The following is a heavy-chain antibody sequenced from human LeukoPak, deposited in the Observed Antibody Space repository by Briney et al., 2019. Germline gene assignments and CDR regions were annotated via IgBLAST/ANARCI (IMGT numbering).Heavy chain of an antibody. CDR1: GFTFSSYA. CDR3: VKVYQAYSGYDQQTAFDI. Sequence: PGESLRLSCSASGFTFSSYAMHWVRQAPGKGLEYVSAISSNGGSTYYADSVKGRFTISRDNSKNTLYLQMSSLRAEDTAVYYCVKVYQAYSGYDQQTAFDIWGQGTMVTVS. V-gene: IGHV3-64D*06. J-gene: IGHJ3*02. D-gene: IGHD5-12*01. CDR2: ISSNGGST.